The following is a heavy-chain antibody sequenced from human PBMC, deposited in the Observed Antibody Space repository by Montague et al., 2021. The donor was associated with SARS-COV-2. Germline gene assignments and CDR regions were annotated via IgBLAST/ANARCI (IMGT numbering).Heavy chain of an antibody. V-gene: IGHV3-23*01. CDR2: IDDTGAST. CDR1: GFTFRTYA. D-gene: IGHD7-27*01. CDR3: AKRGANWGPSDY. J-gene: IGHJ4*02. Sequence: SLSLSFSASGFTFRTYAMNWIRQAPGKGLEWVSSIDDTGASTYYRDSVKGRFTISRDNSKNTLFLQMNDLRADDTAVYYRAKRGANWGPSDYWGQGTLVTVSS.